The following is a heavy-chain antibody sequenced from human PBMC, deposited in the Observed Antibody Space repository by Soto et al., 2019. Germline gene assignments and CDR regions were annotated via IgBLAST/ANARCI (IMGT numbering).Heavy chain of an antibody. CDR2: IDWDDDK. CDR3: TMTTVTKSEDY. D-gene: IGHD4-17*01. Sequence: GSGPELRKDARSVALNCSFCGLSLSTRSMCVSWIRQPPGKALEWLARIDWDDDKYYSTSLKTRLTISKDTSKNQVVLTMTNMDPVDTAKYYCTMTTVTKSEDYRGQGTLVTVSS. J-gene: IGHJ4*02. V-gene: IGHV2-70*11. CDR1: GLSLSTRSMC.